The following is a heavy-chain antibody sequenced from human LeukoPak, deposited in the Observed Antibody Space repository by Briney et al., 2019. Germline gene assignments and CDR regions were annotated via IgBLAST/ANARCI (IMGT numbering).Heavy chain of an antibody. CDR3: ATYCSGDSCPEYYFDY. CDR2: MNGEGTTT. Sequence: GGSLRLSCEASGFTLSHYWMHWVRQVPGKGLFWVARMNGEGTTTTYADPVKGRFTISRDNAKNSLYLQMNSLRAEDTAVYYCATYCSGDSCPEYYFDYWGQGTLVTVSS. CDR1: GFTLSHYW. V-gene: IGHV3-74*03. J-gene: IGHJ4*02. D-gene: IGHD2-21*02.